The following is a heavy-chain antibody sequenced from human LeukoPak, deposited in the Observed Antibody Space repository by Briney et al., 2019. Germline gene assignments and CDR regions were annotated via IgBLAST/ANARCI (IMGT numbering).Heavy chain of an antibody. D-gene: IGHD2-15*01. CDR2: IRHDRSNK. CDR1: GFTFSSYG. V-gene: IGHV3-33*01. CDR3: ARDSVSYCSGAICDLFYD. J-gene: IGHJ4*02. Sequence: GRSLRLSCAASGFTFSSYGMHWVRQAPGKGLEWMAVIRHDRSNKYYADSVKGRFTISRDTSKNTLYLQMNSLRAEDTAVYYCARDSVSYCSGAICDLFYDWGQGTLVTVSS.